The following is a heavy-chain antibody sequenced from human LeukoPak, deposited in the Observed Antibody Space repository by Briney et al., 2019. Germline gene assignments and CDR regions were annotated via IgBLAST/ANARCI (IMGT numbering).Heavy chain of an antibody. CDR2: IYQSGST. D-gene: IGHD5-24*01. Sequence: SETLSLTCTVSGYSISSGYYWGWIRQSPGKGLEWIGTIYQSGSTYYNPSLKSRVTISVDTSKNQFSLKLSSVNAADTAVYYCARRRSPSETGAFDIWGQGTMVTVSS. V-gene: IGHV4-38-2*02. CDR1: GYSISSGYY. J-gene: IGHJ3*02. CDR3: ARRRSPSETGAFDI.